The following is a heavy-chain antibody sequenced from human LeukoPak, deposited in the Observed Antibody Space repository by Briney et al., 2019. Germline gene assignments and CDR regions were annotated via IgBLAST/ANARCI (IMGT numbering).Heavy chain of an antibody. J-gene: IGHJ4*02. CDR1: GYSFTSYW. Sequence: GESLKISCKGSGYSFTSYWIGWVRQMPGKGLEWMGIIYPGDSDTRYSPSFQGQVTISADKSISTAYLQWSSLKASDTAMYYCARREYSSSSGAWGAFDYWGQGTLVTVSS. CDR3: ARREYSSSSGAWGAFDY. D-gene: IGHD6-6*01. CDR2: IYPGDSDT. V-gene: IGHV5-51*01.